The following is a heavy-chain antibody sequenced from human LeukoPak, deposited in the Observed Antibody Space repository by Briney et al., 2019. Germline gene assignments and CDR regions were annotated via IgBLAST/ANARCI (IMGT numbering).Heavy chain of an antibody. J-gene: IGHJ4*02. CDR2: IWYDASNK. V-gene: IGHV3-33*01. D-gene: IGHD6-13*01. CDR1: GFTFSSFG. Sequence: PGGSLRLSCAASGFTFSSFGMHWVRQALGKGLEWVAVIWYDASNKYYADSVKGRFTISRDNSKNTLYLQMNSLRDDDTAVYYRVRGVGVSRFNYLDSWGQGTLVIVSS. CDR3: VRGVGVSRFNYLDS.